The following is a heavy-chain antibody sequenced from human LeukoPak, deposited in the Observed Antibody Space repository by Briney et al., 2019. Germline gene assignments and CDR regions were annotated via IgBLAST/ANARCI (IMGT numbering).Heavy chain of an antibody. Sequence: SETLSLTCTVSGGSIISTDDYWGWIRQPPGKGPEWIGSIYYTGSTYHNPSLKSRVTISVDTSKNLFSLKLSSVTAADTAVYYCARTTMVRGTYYMDVWGKGTTVTIFS. CDR1: GGSIISTDDY. CDR3: ARTTMVRGTYYMDV. CDR2: IYYTGST. J-gene: IGHJ6*03. V-gene: IGHV4-39*07. D-gene: IGHD3-10*01.